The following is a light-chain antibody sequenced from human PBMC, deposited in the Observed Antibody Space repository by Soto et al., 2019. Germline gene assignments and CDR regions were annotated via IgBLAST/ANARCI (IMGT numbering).Light chain of an antibody. CDR3: QQFNNLWT. Sequence: EIVMTQSPATLSVSPGERATLSCRASQSVSSNLAWYQQKPGQAPRLLIYGASTRATGIPARFSGSGSGTEFTLTISSLQSEGFAVYSCQQFNNLWTFGQGTKVEIK. V-gene: IGKV3-15*01. CDR2: GAS. J-gene: IGKJ1*01. CDR1: QSVSSN.